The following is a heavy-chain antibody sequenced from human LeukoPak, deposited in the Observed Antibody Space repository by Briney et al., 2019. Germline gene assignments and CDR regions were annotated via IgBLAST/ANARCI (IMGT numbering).Heavy chain of an antibody. J-gene: IGHJ5*02. CDR3: ARAYVTLWFDP. CDR1: GGSISSSSYY. D-gene: IGHD3-16*01. Sequence: SETLSLTCTVSGGSISSSSYYWGWIRQPPGKGLEWIGSIYYSGSTYYNPSLKSRVTISVDTSKNQFSLKLSSVTAADTAVYYCARAYVTLWFDPWGQGTLATVSS. V-gene: IGHV4-39*07. CDR2: IYYSGST.